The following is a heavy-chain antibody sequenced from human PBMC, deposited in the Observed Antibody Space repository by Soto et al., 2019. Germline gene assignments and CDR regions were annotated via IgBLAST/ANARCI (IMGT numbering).Heavy chain of an antibody. V-gene: IGHV3-72*01. CDR1: GFIFSDHY. J-gene: IGHJ4*02. CDR3: AREVDSAYVSFDY. D-gene: IGHD5-12*01. CDR2: IRNKANSYTT. Sequence: GGSLRLSCAASGFIFSDHYMDWVRQAPGKGLEGVGRIRNKANSYTTEYAASVKGRFTVSRDDSKNSLYLQMNSLKTEDTAVYYCAREVDSAYVSFDYWGQGTLVTVSS.